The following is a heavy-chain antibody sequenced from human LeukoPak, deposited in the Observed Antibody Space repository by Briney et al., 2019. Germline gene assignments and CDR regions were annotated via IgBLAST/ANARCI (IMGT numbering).Heavy chain of an antibody. J-gene: IGHJ6*03. CDR2: IYTSGST. D-gene: IGHD1-26*01. V-gene: IGHV4-4*07. CDR1: GGSISSYY. Sequence: SETLSLTCTVSGGSISSYYWGWIRQPAGKGLEWIGRIYTSGSTNYNPSLKSRVTMSVDTSKNQFSLKLSSVTAADTAVYYCARVRWSGSYASMDVWGKGTTVTVSS. CDR3: ARVRWSGSYASMDV.